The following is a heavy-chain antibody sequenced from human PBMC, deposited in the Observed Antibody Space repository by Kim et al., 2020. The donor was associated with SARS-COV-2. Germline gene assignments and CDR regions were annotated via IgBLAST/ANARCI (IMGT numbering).Heavy chain of an antibody. J-gene: IGHJ4*02. CDR2: IIAVFGIA. CDR1: GGTFSSYT. Sequence: SVKVSCKASGGTFSSYTFTWVRQAPGQGLDWMGRIIAVFGIANYAQRFQDRVTITTDKSTNTAYLELSSLRFEDTAVYYCVTERTGYLDYWGQGTLVTVSS. D-gene: IGHD1-1*01. V-gene: IGHV1-69*04. CDR3: VTERTGYLDY.